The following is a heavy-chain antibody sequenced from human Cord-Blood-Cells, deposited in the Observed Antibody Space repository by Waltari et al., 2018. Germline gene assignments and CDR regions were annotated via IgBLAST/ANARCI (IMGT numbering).Heavy chain of an antibody. CDR2: INHSGST. V-gene: IGHV4-34*01. CDR1: GGSFSGYY. Sequence: QVQLQQWGAGLLKPSETLSLTCAVYGGSFSGYYWSWIRQPPGKGLEWIGEINHSGSTNSNPSLKSRVTISVDTSKNQFSLKLSSVTAADTAVYYCARHLSGSYWFDPWGQGTLVTVSS. CDR3: ARHLSGSYWFDP. J-gene: IGHJ5*02. D-gene: IGHD1-26*01.